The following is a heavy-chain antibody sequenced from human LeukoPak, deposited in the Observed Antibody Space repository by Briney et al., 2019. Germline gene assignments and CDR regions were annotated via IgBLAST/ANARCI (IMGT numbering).Heavy chain of an antibody. CDR2: IYYSGST. D-gene: IGHD6-19*01. CDR1: GGSISSYY. Sequence: PSETLSLTCTVSGGSISSYYWSWIRQPPGKGLEWIGYIYYSGSTNYNPSLKSRVTISVDTSKNQFSLTLSSVTAADTAVYYCARQQSIAVAATDYWGQGTLVTVSS. J-gene: IGHJ4*02. CDR3: ARQQSIAVAATDY. V-gene: IGHV4-59*08.